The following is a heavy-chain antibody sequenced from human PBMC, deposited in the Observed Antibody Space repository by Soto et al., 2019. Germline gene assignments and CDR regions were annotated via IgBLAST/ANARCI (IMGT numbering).Heavy chain of an antibody. CDR2: FNPEDGET. CDR1: GYTFTGYY. Sequence: ASVKVSCKASGYTFTGYYMHWVRQAPGQGLEWKGWFNPEDGETIYAQKFQGRVTMTEDTSTNTAYMELSSLRSEDTAVYYCATGPLGDYWGQGTLVTVSS. CDR3: ATGPLGDY. V-gene: IGHV1-24*01. J-gene: IGHJ4*02.